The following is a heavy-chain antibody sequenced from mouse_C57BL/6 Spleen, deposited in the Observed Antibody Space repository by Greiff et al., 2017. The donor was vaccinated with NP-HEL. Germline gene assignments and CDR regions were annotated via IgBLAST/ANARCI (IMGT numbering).Heavy chain of an antibody. CDR3: ARSAYDYDEDAMDY. V-gene: IGHV1-81*01. D-gene: IGHD2-4*01. CDR2: IYPRSGNT. Sequence: VQLQQSGAELARPGASVKLSCKASGYTFTSYGISWVKQRTGQGLEWIGEIYPRSGNTYYNEKFKGKATLTADKSSSTAYMELRSLTSVDSAVYFCARSAYDYDEDAMDYWGQGTSVTVSS. CDR1: GYTFTSYG. J-gene: IGHJ4*01.